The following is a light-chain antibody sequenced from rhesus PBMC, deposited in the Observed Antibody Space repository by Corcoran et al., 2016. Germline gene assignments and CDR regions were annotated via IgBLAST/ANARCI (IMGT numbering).Light chain of an antibody. V-gene: IGLV2-13*02. CDR3: SSYASSSALL. CDR2: EVP. CDR1: SSDIGGYNR. Sequence: QAALTQSPSVSGSPGQSVTISCTGTSSDIGGYNRVSWYQQHPGKAPKLMIYEVPKRPSGVSDRFSGSKTGNTASLTISGLTAADECSYYRSSYASSSALLFGGGTRLTVL. J-gene: IGLJ3*01.